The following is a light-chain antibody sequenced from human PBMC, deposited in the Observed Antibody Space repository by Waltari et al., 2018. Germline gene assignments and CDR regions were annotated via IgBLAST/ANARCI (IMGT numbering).Light chain of an antibody. V-gene: IGKV1-33*01. Sequence: DIQMTQSPSSLSASVGDRVTITCRASQDITDWVAWYQQKLGKAPKLLIYRTSNLATGVPSRFSGSGFWTHFTLTVSGLQPEDIATYFCQQYDASPPTFGQGTKVEIK. CDR2: RTS. J-gene: IGKJ1*01. CDR1: QDITDW. CDR3: QQYDASPPT.